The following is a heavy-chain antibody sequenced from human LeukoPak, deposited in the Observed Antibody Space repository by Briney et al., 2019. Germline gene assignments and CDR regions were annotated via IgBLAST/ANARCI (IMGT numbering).Heavy chain of an antibody. Sequence: SETLSLTCTVSGGSISSGDYYWSWIRQSPGKGLEWIGYIYYSGSTYYNPSLKSRVTISVDTSKNQFSLKLSPVTAADTAVYYCARGLIAAECWGQGTLVTVSS. V-gene: IGHV4-30-4*08. CDR2: IYYSGST. CDR1: GGSISSGDYY. J-gene: IGHJ4*02. CDR3: ARGLIAAEC. D-gene: IGHD6-13*01.